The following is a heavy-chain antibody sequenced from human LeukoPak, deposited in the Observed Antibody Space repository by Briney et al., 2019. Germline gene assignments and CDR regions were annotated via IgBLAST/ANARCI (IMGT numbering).Heavy chain of an antibody. Sequence: SETLSLTCAVSGGSISSGGYSWSWIRQPPEKGLEWIGYIYHSGSTYYNPSLKSRVTISVDTSKNEFSLKLSSVTAADTAVYSCARMVRGRGYYYYYMDVWGKGTTVTVSS. V-gene: IGHV4-30-2*01. CDR3: ARMVRGRGYYYYYMDV. CDR2: IYHSGST. D-gene: IGHD3-10*01. J-gene: IGHJ6*03. CDR1: GGSISSGGYS.